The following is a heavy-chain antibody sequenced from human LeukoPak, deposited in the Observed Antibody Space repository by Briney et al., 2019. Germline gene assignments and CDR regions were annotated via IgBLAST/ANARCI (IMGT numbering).Heavy chain of an antibody. CDR3: AKADGSYKTLIDY. J-gene: IGHJ4*02. Sequence: PGGSLRLSCAASGFTFNICAMNWVRQAPGKGLEWVSGISGSGSSTYYADSVKGRFTISRDSSKNTVYLQMNSLRAEDTARYYCAKADGSYKTLIDYWGQGTLVTVSS. CDR2: ISGSGSST. CDR1: GFTFNICA. V-gene: IGHV3-23*01. D-gene: IGHD3-10*01.